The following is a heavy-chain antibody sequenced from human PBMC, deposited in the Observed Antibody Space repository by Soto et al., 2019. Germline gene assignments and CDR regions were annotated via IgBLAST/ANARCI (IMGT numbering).Heavy chain of an antibody. CDR2: INPNSGNT. Sequence: ASVKVSCKTSGYTFTDYYMHWVRHAPGQGLEWMGWINPNSGNTGYAQKFQGRVTMTRNTSISTAYMELSSLRSEDTAVYYCAREGDYYGSGRDSYYYGMDVWGQGTTVTVSS. CDR3: AREGDYYGSGRDSYYYGMDV. V-gene: IGHV1-8*02. D-gene: IGHD3-10*01. CDR1: GYTFTDYY. J-gene: IGHJ6*02.